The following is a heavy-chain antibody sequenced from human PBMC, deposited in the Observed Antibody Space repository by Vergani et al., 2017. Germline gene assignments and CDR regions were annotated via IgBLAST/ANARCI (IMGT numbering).Heavy chain of an antibody. CDR1: GFPFSSYA. Sequence: EVQLLESGGGLVQPGGSLRLSCAASGFPFSSYAMSWVRQAPGKGLEWVSAISGSGGSTYYADSVKGRFTISRDNSKNTLYLEMNALRAEDTAVYYCARDFLTRVTTLDYYYMGVWGKGTTVTVSS. J-gene: IGHJ6*03. D-gene: IGHD1-1*01. CDR2: ISGSGGST. CDR3: ARDFLTRVTTLDYYYMGV. V-gene: IGHV3-23*01.